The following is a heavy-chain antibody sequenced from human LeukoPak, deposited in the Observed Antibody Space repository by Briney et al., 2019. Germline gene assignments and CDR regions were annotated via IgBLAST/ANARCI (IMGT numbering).Heavy chain of an antibody. V-gene: IGHV3-23*01. CDR1: GFTFSSYV. CDR2: ISGSGGST. CDR3: AKDRKQQLVGSLDY. J-gene: IGHJ4*02. D-gene: IGHD6-13*01. Sequence: GGSLRLSCAASGFTFSSYVMSWVRQAPGKGLEWVSSISGSGGSTYYADSVKGRFTISRDNSKNTLYLQMNSLRAEDTAVYYCAKDRKQQLVGSLDYWGQGTLVTVSS.